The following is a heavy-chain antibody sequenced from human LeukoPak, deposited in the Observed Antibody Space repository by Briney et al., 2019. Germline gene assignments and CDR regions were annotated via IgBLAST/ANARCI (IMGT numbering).Heavy chain of an antibody. CDR1: GFTFSSYA. J-gene: IGHJ4*02. CDR3: ARGLTKYYDSSGYYLSDY. CDR2: ISGSGGST. D-gene: IGHD3-22*01. V-gene: IGHV3-23*01. Sequence: GGSLRLSCAASGFTFSSYAMSWVRQAPGKGLEWVSAISGSGGSTYYADSVKGRFTISRDNSKNTLYLQMNSLRAEDTAVYYCARGLTKYYDSSGYYLSDYWGQGTLVTVSS.